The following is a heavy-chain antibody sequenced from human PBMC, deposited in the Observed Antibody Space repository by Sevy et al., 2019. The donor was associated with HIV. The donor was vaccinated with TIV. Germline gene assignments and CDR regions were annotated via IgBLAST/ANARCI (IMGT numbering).Heavy chain of an antibody. CDR2: ISSSSSYI. Sequence: GGSLRLSCAASGFTFSSYRMNWVRQAPGKGLEWVSSISSSSSYIYYADSVKGRFTISRDNAKNSLYLQMNSLRAEDTAVYYGARDEYVSSLPSLAAACFSITRFDYWGQGTLVTVSS. V-gene: IGHV3-21*01. D-gene: IGHD6-6*01. J-gene: IGHJ4*02. CDR1: GFTFSSYR. CDR3: ARDEYVSSLPSLAAACFSITRFDY.